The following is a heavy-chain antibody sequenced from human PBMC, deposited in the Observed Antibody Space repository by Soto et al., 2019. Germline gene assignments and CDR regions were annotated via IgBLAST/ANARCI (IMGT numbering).Heavy chain of an antibody. D-gene: IGHD2-2*01. CDR2: ISWNSGSI. Sequence: GGSLRLSCAASGFTFDDYAMHWVRQAPGKGLEWVSGISWNSGSIGYADSVKGRFTISRDNAKNSLYLQMNSLRAEDTALYYCAKDLCSSTSCQGYYYYGMDVWGQGTTVTVSS. V-gene: IGHV3-9*01. CDR3: AKDLCSSTSCQGYYYYGMDV. CDR1: GFTFDDYA. J-gene: IGHJ6*02.